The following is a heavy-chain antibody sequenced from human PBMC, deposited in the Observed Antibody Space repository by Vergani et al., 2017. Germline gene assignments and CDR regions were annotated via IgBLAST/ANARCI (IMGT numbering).Heavy chain of an antibody. CDR3: VRDQVTMLRGSDALDI. CDR2: IRSKAYGQAT. J-gene: IGHJ3*02. D-gene: IGHD3-10*01. Sequence: EVQLVESGGDLVQPGRSLRLSCTASGFTFGYSAMDWFRQAPGQGLEWVGGIRSKAYGQATIYAASVKGRFTISRDDSKSIAYLQMNNLQTEDTAMYYCVRDQVTMLRGSDALDIWGQGTMVTGSS. V-gene: IGHV3-49*03. CDR1: GFTFGYSA.